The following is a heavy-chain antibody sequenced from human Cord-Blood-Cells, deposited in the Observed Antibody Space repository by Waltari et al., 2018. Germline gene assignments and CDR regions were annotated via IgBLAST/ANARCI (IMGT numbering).Heavy chain of an antibody. J-gene: IGHJ6*02. CDR2: IIPIVCTA. Sequence: QVQLVQSGAEVKKPGSSVKVSCKASGGTFSSYAISWVRQAPGQGLEWMGGIIPIVCTANYAKKFQRRVTITADESTSTAYMELSSLRSEDTAVYYCARAPYCSGGSCYYYYYYGMDVWGQGTTVTVSS. D-gene: IGHD2-15*01. CDR1: GGTFSSYA. V-gene: IGHV1-69*12. CDR3: ARAPYCSGGSCYYYYYYGMDV.